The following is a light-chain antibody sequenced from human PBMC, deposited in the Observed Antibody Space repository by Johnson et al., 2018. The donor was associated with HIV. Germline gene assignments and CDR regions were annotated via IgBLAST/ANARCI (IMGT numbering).Light chain of an antibody. J-gene: IGLJ1*01. CDR1: SSNIGNNY. CDR2: EKN. CDR3: GTWDSSLGAHYV. V-gene: IGLV1-51*02. Sequence: QSVLTQPPSVSAAPGQKVTISCSGSSSNIGNNYVSWYQQLPGTAPKLLIYEKNKRPLGIPDRFSASKSGTSATLDITGLQTGDEADYYCGTWDSSLGAHYVFGTGTKVTVL.